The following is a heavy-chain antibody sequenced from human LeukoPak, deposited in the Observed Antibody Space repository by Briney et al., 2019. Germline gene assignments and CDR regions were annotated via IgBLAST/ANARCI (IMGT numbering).Heavy chain of an antibody. CDR1: GFTFSDYY. CDR3: ARDGLLWFGELRGRFDY. CDR2: ISSSGSTI. J-gene: IGHJ4*02. V-gene: IGHV3-11*04. D-gene: IGHD3-10*01. Sequence: GGSLRLSCAASGFTFSDYYMSWIRQAPGKGLEWVSYISSSGSTIYYADSVKGRFTISRDNAKNSLYLQMNSQRAEDTAVYYCARDGLLWFGELRGRFDYWGQGTLVTVSS.